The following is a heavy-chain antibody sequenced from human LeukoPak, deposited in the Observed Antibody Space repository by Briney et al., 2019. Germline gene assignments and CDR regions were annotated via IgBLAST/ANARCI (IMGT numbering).Heavy chain of an antibody. CDR1: GFTFSSYE. J-gene: IGHJ3*02. D-gene: IGHD5-18*01. Sequence: GGSLRLSCAASGFTFSSYEMNWVRQAPGKGLEWVSYISSSGSTIYYADSVKGRFTISRDNAKNSLYLQMNSLRAEDTAVYYCGTAMVFSAPDAFDIWGQGTMVTVSS. CDR2: ISSSGSTI. CDR3: GTAMVFSAPDAFDI. V-gene: IGHV3-48*03.